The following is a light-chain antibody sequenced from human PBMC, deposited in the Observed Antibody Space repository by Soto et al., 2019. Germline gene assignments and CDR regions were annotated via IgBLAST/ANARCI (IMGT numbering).Light chain of an antibody. CDR3: SSYASTTTVWV. V-gene: IGLV2-14*01. CDR1: SSDVGGYNY. Sequence: QSALTQPASVSGSPGQSITISCTGTSSDVGGYNYVSWYQHHPGRAPKLMIFEVSNRPSGVSNRFSGSKSGNTAALTISGLQAEDEADYYCSSYASTTTVWVFGGGTKLTVL. J-gene: IGLJ3*02. CDR2: EVS.